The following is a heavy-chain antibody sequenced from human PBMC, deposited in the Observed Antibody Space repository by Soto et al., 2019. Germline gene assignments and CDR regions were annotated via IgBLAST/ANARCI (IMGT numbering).Heavy chain of an antibody. CDR2: ISYSGST. CDR1: GASMSSHY. V-gene: IGHV4-59*11. CDR3: ARADPDASVGY. J-gene: IGHJ4*02. Sequence: SETLSLTCTVSGASMSSHYWTWLRQSPGKGLEWIAYISYSGSTYYNPSHKSRVTISADTSRNQFSLKLSAVISADTAVYYCARADPDASVGYWGQGTLVTVSS. D-gene: IGHD3-16*01.